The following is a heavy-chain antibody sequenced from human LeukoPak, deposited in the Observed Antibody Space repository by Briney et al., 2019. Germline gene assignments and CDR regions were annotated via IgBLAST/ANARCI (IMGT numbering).Heavy chain of an antibody. Sequence: GGSLRLSCAASGFTFGDFWMSCVRQAPGKGLEWVANIDHVAETWSYVTSVRGRFTISRDNAKNTLFLQMSSLRVEDTAIYYCARELVVDPKSSSDHWGQGTLVTVSS. CDR3: ARELVVDPKSSSDH. J-gene: IGHJ4*02. CDR1: GFTFGDFW. V-gene: IGHV3-7*03. CDR2: IDHVAETW. D-gene: IGHD2-21*01.